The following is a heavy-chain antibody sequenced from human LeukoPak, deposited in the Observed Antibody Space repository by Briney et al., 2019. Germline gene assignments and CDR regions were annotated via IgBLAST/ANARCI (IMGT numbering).Heavy chain of an antibody. CDR3: AREPHSYYDFWSGFTNRGAYFDY. J-gene: IGHJ4*02. CDR2: IWYDGSNK. Sequence: PGGSLRLSCAASGFTFSSYGMHWVRQAPGKGLEWVAVIWYDGSNKYYADSVKGRFTIPRDNSKNTLYLQMNSLRAEDTAVYYCAREPHSYYDFWSGFTNRGAYFDYWGQGTLVTVSS. D-gene: IGHD3-3*01. CDR1: GFTFSSYG. V-gene: IGHV3-33*01.